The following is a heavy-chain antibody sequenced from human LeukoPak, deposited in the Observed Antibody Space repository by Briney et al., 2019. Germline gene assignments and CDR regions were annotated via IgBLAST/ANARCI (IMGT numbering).Heavy chain of an antibody. CDR1: GFTFSSYA. CDR2: ISGSGGST. J-gene: IGHJ4*02. Sequence: GGSLRLSCAASGFTFSSYAMSWVRQAPGKGLEWVSAISGSGGSTYYADSVKGRFTISRDNSKNTLYLQVNSLRAEDTAVYYCAIAYSSLGYFDYWGQGTLVTVSS. CDR3: AIAYSSLGYFDY. V-gene: IGHV3-23*01. D-gene: IGHD6-13*01.